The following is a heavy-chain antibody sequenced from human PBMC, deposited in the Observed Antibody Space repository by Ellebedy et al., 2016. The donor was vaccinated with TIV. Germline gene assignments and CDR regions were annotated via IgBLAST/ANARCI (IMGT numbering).Heavy chain of an antibody. CDR3: AKDEGSVVVAARGDWFDP. J-gene: IGHJ5*02. CDR2: ISGSGGST. CDR1: GFTFSSYA. Sequence: GESLKISCAASGFTFSSYAMSWVRQAPGKGLEWVSAISGSGGSTYYADSVKGRFTISRDNSKNTLYLQMNSLRAEDTAVYYCAKDEGSVVVAARGDWFDPWGQGTLVTVSS. V-gene: IGHV3-23*01. D-gene: IGHD2-15*01.